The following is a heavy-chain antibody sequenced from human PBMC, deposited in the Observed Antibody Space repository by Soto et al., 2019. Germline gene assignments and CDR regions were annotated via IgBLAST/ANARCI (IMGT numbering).Heavy chain of an antibody. CDR2: IKQDANEM. Sequence: EVQVVEAGGGLVQPGGSLRLSCAASGFKFSTYWMSWVRQAPGKGLEWLANIKQDANEMYYVDSVKGRFTISGDSAKNSVFLIMDSLRVEDTGVYYCAAYNTSRHGAFDIWGQGKTVNVSS. CDR1: GFKFSTYW. CDR3: AAYNTSRHGAFDI. J-gene: IGHJ3*02. D-gene: IGHD1-20*01. V-gene: IGHV3-7*01.